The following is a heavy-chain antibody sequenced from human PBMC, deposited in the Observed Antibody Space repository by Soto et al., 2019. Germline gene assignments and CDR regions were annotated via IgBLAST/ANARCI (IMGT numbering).Heavy chain of an antibody. Sequence: WGSLRLSCAASGFTFSIYAMTWVRQAPGKGLEWVSAVGGSGAPTYYADSVKGRFTISRDNSKNTLYLQMNILKAEDTAVYYCAKEIDHTVWASGSYPAPWGQGTLVTASS. J-gene: IGHJ5*02. D-gene: IGHD3-10*01. V-gene: IGHV3-23*01. CDR2: VGGSGAPT. CDR3: AKEIDHTVWASGSYPAP. CDR1: GFTFSIYA.